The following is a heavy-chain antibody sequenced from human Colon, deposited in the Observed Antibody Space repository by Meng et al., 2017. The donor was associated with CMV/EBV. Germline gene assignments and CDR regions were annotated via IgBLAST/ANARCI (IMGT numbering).Heavy chain of an antibody. Sequence: ASVKVSCKASGYTFTNYYMHWVRQAPGQGYEWMGVINSSGGSTSHAQKFQGRLTMTRDTSTSTVYMELSSLRSEDTAVYYCARAHLIQWELFWFDPWGQGTLVTVSS. CDR1: GYTFTNYY. CDR3: ARAHLIQWELFWFDP. D-gene: IGHD1-26*01. J-gene: IGHJ5*02. CDR2: INSSGGST. V-gene: IGHV1-46*01.